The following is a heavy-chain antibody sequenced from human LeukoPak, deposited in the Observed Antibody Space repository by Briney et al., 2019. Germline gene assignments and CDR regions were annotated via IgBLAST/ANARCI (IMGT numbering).Heavy chain of an antibody. Sequence: GGSLRLSCEASGFSFTNTWMSWVRQAPGKGLEWVDRVKSKADDGTTDYAAPVQGRFTISRDDSKNTLSLQMNSLKTEDTAVYYCATEGGSGSYYGDDAFDMWGQGAMVTVSS. CDR1: GFSFTNTW. V-gene: IGHV3-15*01. D-gene: IGHD3-10*01. J-gene: IGHJ3*02. CDR2: VKSKADDGTT. CDR3: ATEGGSGSYYGDDAFDM.